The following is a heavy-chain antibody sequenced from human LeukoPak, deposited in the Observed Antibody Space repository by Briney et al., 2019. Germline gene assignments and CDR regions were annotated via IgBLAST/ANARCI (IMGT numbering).Heavy chain of an antibody. Sequence: PGGSLRLSCAASGFTFTSAWMTWVRQAPGKGLVWVSRINTDGSRTDSVEGRFTISRDNAKNTLYLQMNSLRAEDTAVYYCAKDRVSGYFDYWGQGTLVTVSS. J-gene: IGHJ4*02. CDR2: INTDGSRT. D-gene: IGHD3-10*01. V-gene: IGHV3-74*01. CDR3: AKDRVSGYFDY. CDR1: GFTFTSAW.